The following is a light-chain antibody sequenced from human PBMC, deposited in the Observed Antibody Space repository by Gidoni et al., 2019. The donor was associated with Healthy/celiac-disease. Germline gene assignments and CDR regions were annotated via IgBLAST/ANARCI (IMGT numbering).Light chain of an antibody. CDR1: QSVNSN. V-gene: IGKV3-15*01. CDR3: QQYSNWPPWT. J-gene: IGKJ1*01. CDR2: GAS. Sequence: EIVMTQSPATLSVSPGERATLPCRASQSVNSNLAWYQQKPGQAPRLLVYGASTRATGIPARFKCSGSGTGFTLTINSLQAEDFAVYYCQQYSNWPPWTFGQGTKVEIK.